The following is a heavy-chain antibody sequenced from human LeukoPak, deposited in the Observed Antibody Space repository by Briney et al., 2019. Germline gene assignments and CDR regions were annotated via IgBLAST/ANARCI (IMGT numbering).Heavy chain of an antibody. Sequence: SETLSLTCTVSGGSISSYYWAWIRQPPGKGLEWIGSIYYSGSTYYNPSLKSRVTISVDTSKNQFSLKLSSVTAADTAVYYCARASLSYYDSSGYPLGYFDYWGQGTLVTVSS. J-gene: IGHJ4*02. CDR1: GGSISSYY. CDR2: IYYSGST. V-gene: IGHV4-39*07. CDR3: ARASLSYYDSSGYPLGYFDY. D-gene: IGHD3-22*01.